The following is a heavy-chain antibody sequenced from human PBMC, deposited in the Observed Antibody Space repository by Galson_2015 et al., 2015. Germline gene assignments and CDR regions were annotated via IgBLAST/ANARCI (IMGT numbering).Heavy chain of an antibody. Sequence: SVKVSCKASGYTFTSYDINWVRQATGQGPEWMGWMNPNSGNTGYAQKFQGRVTMTRNTSISTAYMELSSLRSEDTAVYYCARDNWNYVNWFDPWGQGTLVTVSS. D-gene: IGHD1-7*01. J-gene: IGHJ5*02. CDR3: ARDNWNYVNWFDP. CDR1: GYTFTSYD. CDR2: MNPNSGNT. V-gene: IGHV1-8*01.